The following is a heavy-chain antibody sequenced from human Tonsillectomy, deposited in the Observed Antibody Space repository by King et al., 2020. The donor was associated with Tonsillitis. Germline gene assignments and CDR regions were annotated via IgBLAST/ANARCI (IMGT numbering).Heavy chain of an antibody. J-gene: IGHJ4*02. D-gene: IGHD2-15*01. Sequence: QLVQSGAEVKKPGASVKVSCKASGYTFTDYYLHWVRQAPGQGLEWMGWINPNTGGTNYAQKFQGRVTMTRDTSISTAYMELSRLRSDDTAIYYCATALYCSGGSCYYFDFWGQGTLVTVSS. CDR2: INPNTGGT. V-gene: IGHV1-2*02. CDR3: ATALYCSGGSCYYFDF. CDR1: GYTFTDYY.